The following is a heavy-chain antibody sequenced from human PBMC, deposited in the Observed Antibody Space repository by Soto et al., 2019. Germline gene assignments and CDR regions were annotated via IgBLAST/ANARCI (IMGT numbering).Heavy chain of an antibody. Sequence: TLSLTCTVSGGSIGLGEYCWSWFRQPPGKGLEWIGYNYYSGSTYYNPSLKSGVTISLDTSKNQFSLRLRSVTAADTAVYYCARERVPAGIQHTWFDPWGQGTLVTVS. CDR3: ARERVPAGIQHTWFDP. D-gene: IGHD2-2*01. CDR2: NYYSGST. V-gene: IGHV4-30-4*01. J-gene: IGHJ5*02. CDR1: GGSIGLGEYC.